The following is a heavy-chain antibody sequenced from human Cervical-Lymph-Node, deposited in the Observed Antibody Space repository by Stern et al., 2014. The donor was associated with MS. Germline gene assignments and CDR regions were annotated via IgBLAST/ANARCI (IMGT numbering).Heavy chain of an antibody. CDR2: MSFVGGNK. CDR3: MGVGDAMHV. Sequence: VQLVESGGGVVQPGRSLKLSCAASGFSLRNSGMHWVRQAPGQGLEWVAVMSFVGGNKKYGDSVKGRFSISRDMANNTLFLQMNSLRPEDTAVYYCMGVGDAMHVWGQGTTVIVSS. CDR1: GFSLRNSG. V-gene: IGHV3-30*03. J-gene: IGHJ6*02.